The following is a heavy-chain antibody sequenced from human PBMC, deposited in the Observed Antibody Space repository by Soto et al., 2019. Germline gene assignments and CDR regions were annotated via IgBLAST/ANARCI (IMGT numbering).Heavy chain of an antibody. CDR1: GGSISSGDYY. D-gene: IGHD4-17*01. J-gene: IGHJ4*02. CDR2: IYYSGST. Sequence: QVQLQESGPGLVKPSQTLSLTCTVSGGSISSGDYYWSWIRQPPGKGLEWIGYIYYSGSTYYNPSLNSRVTMSVATSQNHFSLKLTSMTAADTAVYYCARGSTVISSFDYWGRGTLVTVSS. V-gene: IGHV4-30-4*01. CDR3: ARGSTVISSFDY.